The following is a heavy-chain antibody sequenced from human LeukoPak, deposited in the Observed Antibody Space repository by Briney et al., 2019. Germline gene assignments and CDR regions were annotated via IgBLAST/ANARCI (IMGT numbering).Heavy chain of an antibody. CDR2: ISYDGSNK. V-gene: IGHV3-30-3*01. J-gene: IGHJ4*02. CDR1: GFTFSDYY. D-gene: IGHD5-24*01. Sequence: PGGSLRLSCAASGFTFSDYYMSWVRQAPGKGLEWVAVISYDGSNKYYADSVKGRFTISRDNSKNTLYLQMNILRAEDTAVYYCARGGDGYNCDYWGQGTLVTVSS. CDR3: ARGGDGYNCDY.